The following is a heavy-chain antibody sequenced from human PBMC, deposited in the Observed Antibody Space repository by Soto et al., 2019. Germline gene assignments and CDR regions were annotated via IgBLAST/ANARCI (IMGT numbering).Heavy chain of an antibody. CDR3: ARGNPFNYAGFDV. Sequence: QAHLEQSGAEVKRPGASVKVSCKASGYPFTDFDINWLRQASGQGPEWMGWMNAKSGDTFFAQRFQGKFNMTWDTSLSTAYMEVGSLTSDDTAIYYCARGNPFNYAGFDVWGQGTTVAVSS. V-gene: IGHV1-8*01. D-gene: IGHD3-16*01. CDR1: GYPFTDFD. CDR2: MNAKSGDT. J-gene: IGHJ6*02.